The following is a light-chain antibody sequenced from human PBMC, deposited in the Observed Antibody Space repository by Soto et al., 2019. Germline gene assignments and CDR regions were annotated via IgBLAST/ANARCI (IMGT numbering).Light chain of an antibody. CDR3: SSYTSSRTMG. CDR1: SRDVGGYKY. Sequence: QSALTQPASVSGSPGQSITISCTGTSRDVGGYKYGSWYQQHPGQAPKLMLYDVSNRPSGVSNRFAGSKSGNTASLTISGLQAEDAAEDCCSSYTSSRTMGFGARTKRTGL. CDR2: DVS. V-gene: IGLV2-14*01. J-gene: IGLJ2*01.